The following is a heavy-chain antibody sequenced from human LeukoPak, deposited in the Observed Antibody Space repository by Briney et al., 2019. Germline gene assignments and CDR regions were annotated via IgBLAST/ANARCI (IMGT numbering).Heavy chain of an antibody. V-gene: IGHV4-61*01. CDR3: ARDQLGGPDY. CDR2: IYYSGST. D-gene: IGHD1-1*01. J-gene: IGHJ4*02. Sequence: SETLSLTCTVSGASVSSGSYYWSWIRQPPGKGLEWIGYIYYSGSTNYNPSLKSRVTISVDTSKNQFSLKLSSVTAADTAVYYCARDQLGGPDYWGQGTLVTVSS. CDR1: GASVSSGSYY.